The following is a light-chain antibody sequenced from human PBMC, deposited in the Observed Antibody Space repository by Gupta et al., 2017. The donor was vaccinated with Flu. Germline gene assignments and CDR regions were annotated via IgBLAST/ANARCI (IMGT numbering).Light chain of an antibody. CDR2: DVD. V-gene: IGLV2-14*01. J-gene: IGLJ3*02. CDR3: SSYTSSSTLGV. Sequence: QSALTQPASVSGSPGRSITISCTGTSSDVGGYDYVSWYQQYPGKAPKLIIYDVDKRPSGVSNRFSGSKSANTASLTISGLRAEDEADYYCSSYTSSSTLGVFGGGTKLTVL. CDR1: SSDVGGYDY.